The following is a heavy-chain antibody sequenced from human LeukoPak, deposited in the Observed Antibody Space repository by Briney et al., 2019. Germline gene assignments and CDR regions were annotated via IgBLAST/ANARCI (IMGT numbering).Heavy chain of an antibody. CDR1: GFTFSSYA. CDR3: AKDNSGYSSSWFDY. D-gene: IGHD6-13*01. J-gene: IGHJ4*02. Sequence: GGSLRLSCAASGFTFSSYAMSWVRQAPGKGLEWVSTIGDNGDSTYYADPVKGRFTISRDNSKNTLYLQMNSLRAEDTAVYYCAKDNSGYSSSWFDYWGQGTLVTVSS. CDR2: IGDNGDST. V-gene: IGHV3-23*01.